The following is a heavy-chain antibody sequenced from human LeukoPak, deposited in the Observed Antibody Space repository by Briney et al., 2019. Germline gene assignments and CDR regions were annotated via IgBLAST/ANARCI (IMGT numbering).Heavy chain of an antibody. D-gene: IGHD1-26*01. CDR3: AREGWEELGHYFNY. V-gene: IGHV3-23*03. J-gene: IGHJ4*02. CDR1: GFTFSNYA. CDR2: IHSDGTT. Sequence: PGESLRLSCATSGFTFSNYAMTWVRQAPQKGLEWVSTIHSDGTTYYVDSVKGRFLISRDISQNTVYLEMNSLRAEDAAVYYCAREGWEELGHYFNYWGQGTVVTVSS.